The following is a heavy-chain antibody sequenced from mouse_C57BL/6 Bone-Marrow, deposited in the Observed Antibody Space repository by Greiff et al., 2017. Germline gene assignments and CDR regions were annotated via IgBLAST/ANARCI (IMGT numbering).Heavy chain of an antibody. D-gene: IGHD2-4*01. CDR3: AKSYDYDYAMDY. J-gene: IGHJ4*01. Sequence: EVKLMESGPELVKPGASVKISCKASGYSFTDYNMNWVKQSNGKSLEWIGVINPNYGTTSYNQKFKGKATLTVDQSSSTAYMQLNSLTSDDSAVYYCAKSYDYDYAMDYWGQGTSVTVSS. V-gene: IGHV1-39*01. CDR1: GYSFTDYN. CDR2: INPNYGTT.